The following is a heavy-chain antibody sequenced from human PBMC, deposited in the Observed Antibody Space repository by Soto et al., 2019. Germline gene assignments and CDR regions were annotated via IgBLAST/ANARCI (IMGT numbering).Heavy chain of an antibody. V-gene: IGHV1-2*04. Sequence: ASVKVSCKASGYTFTGYYMHWVRQAPGQGLEWMGWINPNSGGTNYAQKFQGWVTMTRDTSISTAYMELSRLRSDDTAVYYCARVATPGYCSSTSCYDAFDIWGQGTMVTVSS. CDR1: GYTFTGYY. D-gene: IGHD2-2*01. J-gene: IGHJ3*02. CDR3: ARVATPGYCSSTSCYDAFDI. CDR2: INPNSGGT.